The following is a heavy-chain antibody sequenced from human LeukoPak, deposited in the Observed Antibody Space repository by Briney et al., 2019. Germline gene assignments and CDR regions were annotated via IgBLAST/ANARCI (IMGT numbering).Heavy chain of an antibody. CDR1: GGSISGSGYY. D-gene: IGHD3-10*01. CDR2: IYASGST. J-gene: IGHJ4*02. V-gene: IGHV4-61*02. CDR3: ASHPRSGTYSLEL. Sequence: SETLSLTCTVSGGSISGSGYYWSWIRQPAGKGLEWIGRIYASGSTNYNPSLKSRVTMSVDTSKNQFSLKLNSVTAADTAVYYCASHPRSGTYSLELWGQGTLVTVSS.